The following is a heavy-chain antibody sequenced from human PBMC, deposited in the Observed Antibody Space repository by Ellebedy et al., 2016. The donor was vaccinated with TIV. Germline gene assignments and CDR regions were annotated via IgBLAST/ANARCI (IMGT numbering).Heavy chain of an antibody. CDR3: ARVVPGGDYFDS. V-gene: IGHV4-4*07. Sequence: SETLSLTCTVSGGSIRGFFWNWVRQSTGKGLEWIGRVYTGGSTDYNPSLKSRLTMSWDTAKNQFSLKLSSVTAADTAMYYCARVVPGGDYFDSWGRGNLVIVSS. CDR2: VYTGGST. D-gene: IGHD2-21*01. CDR1: GGSIRGFF. J-gene: IGHJ4*02.